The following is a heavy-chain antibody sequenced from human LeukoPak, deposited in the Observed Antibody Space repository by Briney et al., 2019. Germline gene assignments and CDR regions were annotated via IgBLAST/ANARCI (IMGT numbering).Heavy chain of an antibody. V-gene: IGHV3-21*01. D-gene: IGHD1-7*01. CDR2: ISSSSSYI. J-gene: IGHJ6*02. CDR3: ARDLRVAITGTQTGYGMDV. Sequence: GGSLRLSCAASGFTFSSHSMIWVRQAPGKGLEWVSYISSSSSYIYYADSVKGRFTIYRDNDKNSLYLQMNSLRAEHTAVYYSARDLRVAITGTQTGYGMDVWGQGTTVTVSS. CDR1: GFTFSSHS.